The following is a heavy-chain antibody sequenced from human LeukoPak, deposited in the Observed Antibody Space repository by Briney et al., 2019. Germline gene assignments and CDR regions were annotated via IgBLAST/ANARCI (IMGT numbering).Heavy chain of an antibody. Sequence: GESLKTSCQGSEYSFATYWLAWLRQMPGKGLEWMGIIYPSDSDTRYRPSFQGQVTISADKSIKTAYLQWSSLKASDTAMYYCARPLQGIVGATGFDYWGQGTLVTVSS. CDR2: IYPSDSDT. D-gene: IGHD1-26*01. CDR1: EYSFATYW. J-gene: IGHJ4*02. V-gene: IGHV5-51*01. CDR3: ARPLQGIVGATGFDY.